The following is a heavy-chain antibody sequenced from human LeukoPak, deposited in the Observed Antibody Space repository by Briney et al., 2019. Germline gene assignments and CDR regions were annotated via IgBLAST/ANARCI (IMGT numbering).Heavy chain of an antibody. Sequence: GGSLRLSCAASGFTFSSYWMSCVRQAPGKGLEWVANMNRDGSEKNYVDSIKGRFTISRDNAANSLYLQMNSLRVEDTAVYYCARDGGIIRFGGQDVWGQGTTVTVSS. CDR1: GFTFSSYW. V-gene: IGHV3-7*01. D-gene: IGHD3-16*01. CDR3: ARDGGIIRFGGQDV. J-gene: IGHJ6*02. CDR2: MNRDGSEK.